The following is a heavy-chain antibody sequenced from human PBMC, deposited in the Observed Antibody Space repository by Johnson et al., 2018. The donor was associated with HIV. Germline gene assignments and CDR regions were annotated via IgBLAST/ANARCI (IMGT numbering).Heavy chain of an antibody. CDR3: TTGQLGGASDI. CDR2: INSDGSST. D-gene: IGHD6-13*01. V-gene: IGHV3-74*02. J-gene: IGHJ3*02. CDR1: GFTFSSYW. Sequence: VQLVESGGGLVQPGGSLRLSCAASGFTFSSYWMHWVRQAPGKGLVWVSRINSDGSSTSYADSVKGRFTISRDNAKNTLYLQMNSLKIEDTAVYYCTTGQLGGASDIWGQGTMVTVSS.